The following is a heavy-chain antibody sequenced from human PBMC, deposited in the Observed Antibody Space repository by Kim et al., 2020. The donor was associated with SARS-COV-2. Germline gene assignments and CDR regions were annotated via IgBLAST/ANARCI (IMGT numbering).Heavy chain of an antibody. V-gene: IGHV4-39*01. J-gene: IGHJ6*02. CDR2: IYYSGST. CDR1: GGSISSSSYY. CDR3: VSSPITKGHYGMDV. Sequence: SETLSLTCTVSGGSISSSSYYWGWIRQPPGKGLEWIGSIYYSGSTYYNPSLKSRVTISVDTSKNQFSLKLSSVTAADTAVYYCVSSPITKGHYGMDVWGQGTTVTVSS. D-gene: IGHD1-20*01.